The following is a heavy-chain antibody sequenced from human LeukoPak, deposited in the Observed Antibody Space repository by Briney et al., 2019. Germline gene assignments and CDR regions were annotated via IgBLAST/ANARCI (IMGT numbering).Heavy chain of an antibody. CDR1: GGSISGFY. Sequence: PSETLSLTCTVSGGSISGFYWSWIRQPPGKGLEWIACIHYSGITNYNPSLESRVTLAVDMATNQFSLRLSSVTAADTAIYFCAKSMTMDYYGMDVWGQGTTVTVSS. D-gene: IGHD3-10*01. CDR3: AKSMTMDYYGMDV. J-gene: IGHJ6*02. CDR2: IHYSGIT. V-gene: IGHV4-59*01.